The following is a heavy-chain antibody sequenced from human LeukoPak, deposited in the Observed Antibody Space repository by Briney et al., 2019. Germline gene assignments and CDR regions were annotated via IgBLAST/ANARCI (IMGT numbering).Heavy chain of an antibody. CDR2: INPNSGGT. CDR3: AREVGVSGYSGYDPVDY. J-gene: IGHJ4*02. Sequence: ASVKVSCKASGYTFTGYYIHWVRQAPGQGLEGMGWINPNSGGTNYAQKFQGRVTMTRDTSISAAYMELSRLRSDDTAVYYCAREVGVSGYSGYDPVDYWGQGTLVTVSS. D-gene: IGHD5-12*01. CDR1: GYTFTGYY. V-gene: IGHV1-2*02.